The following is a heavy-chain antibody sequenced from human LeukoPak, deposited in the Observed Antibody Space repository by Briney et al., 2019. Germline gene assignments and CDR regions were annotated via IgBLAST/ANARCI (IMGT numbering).Heavy chain of an antibody. CDR1: GFRFIDYS. CDR2: VISYDGKT. CDR3: ARGKTLPNVKYYFDS. D-gene: IGHD2-2*01. J-gene: IGHJ4*02. Sequence: GGSLRLFCTVSGFRFIDYSMRWFRQPPGKGLVCVGFVISYDGKTEYAADAEGSITVSTNDSKHNAYLQMISMKIEDTAAYYCARGKTLPNVKYYFDSWGQGTLVTVSS. V-gene: IGHV3-49*03.